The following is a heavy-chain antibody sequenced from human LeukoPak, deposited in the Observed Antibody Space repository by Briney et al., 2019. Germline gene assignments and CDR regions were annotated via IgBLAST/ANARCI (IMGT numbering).Heavy chain of an antibody. V-gene: IGHV3-48*01. Sequence: GGSLRLSCAASGFTFSSYSMNWVREAPGKGLEGVSYISSSSSTIYYADSVKGRFTISRDNAKNSLYLQMNSLRCEDTAVYYCARDKSMYCSSTSCHRGFDYWGQGTLVTVSS. CDR2: ISSSSSTI. CDR1: GFTFSSYS. J-gene: IGHJ4*02. D-gene: IGHD2-2*01. CDR3: ARDKSMYCSSTSCHRGFDY.